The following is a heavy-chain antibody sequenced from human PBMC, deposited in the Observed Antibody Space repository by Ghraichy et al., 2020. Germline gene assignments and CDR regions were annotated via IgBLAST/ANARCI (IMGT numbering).Heavy chain of an antibody. J-gene: IGHJ4*02. V-gene: IGHV3-23*01. CDR2: ISESGANT. CDR3: TKLLGSSGYYGLDY. CDR1: GFTFSSYA. Sequence: GGSLRLSCAASGFTFSSYAMSWVRQAPGKGLEWVSTISESGANTYYADAVKGRFTISRDNSKNTLYLQMNSLRADDTAVYYCTKLLGSSGYYGLDYWGQGTLVTVSS. D-gene: IGHD3-22*01.